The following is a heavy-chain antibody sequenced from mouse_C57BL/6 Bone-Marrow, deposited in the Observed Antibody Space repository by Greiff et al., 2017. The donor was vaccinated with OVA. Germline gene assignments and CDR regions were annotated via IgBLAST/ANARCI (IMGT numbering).Heavy chain of an antibody. D-gene: IGHD1-1*01. J-gene: IGHJ2*01. CDR1: GYAFSSSW. V-gene: IGHV1-82*01. CDR3: ARRVYGSSYFDY. Sequence: VQLQESGPELVKPGASVKISCKASGYAFSSSWMNWVKQRPGKGLEWIGRIYPGDGDTNYNGKFKGKATLTADKSSSTAYMQLSSLTSEDSAVYFCARRVYGSSYFDYWGQGTTLTVSS. CDR2: IYPGDGDT.